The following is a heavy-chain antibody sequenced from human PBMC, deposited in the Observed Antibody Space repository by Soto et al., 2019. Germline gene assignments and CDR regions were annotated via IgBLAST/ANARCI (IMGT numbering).Heavy chain of an antibody. CDR3: AKGSFAFDY. CDR2: ISKSGDST. CDR1: GVTFTSYA. Sequence: GGSLRLSCAASGVTFTSYAMTWVRQVPGEGLQWVSSISKSGDSTYYADSVKGRFTTSRDNSKNTLYLQMNSLRAEDKAIYYCAKGSFAFDYWGQGTLVTVSS. J-gene: IGHJ4*02. V-gene: IGHV3-23*01.